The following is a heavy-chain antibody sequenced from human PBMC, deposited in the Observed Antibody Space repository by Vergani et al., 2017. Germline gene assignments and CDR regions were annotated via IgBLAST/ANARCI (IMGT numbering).Heavy chain of an antibody. CDR2: ISSSSSYI. J-gene: IGHJ4*02. CDR3: ARDPEVNNWNYYFDY. D-gene: IGHD1-7*01. V-gene: IGHV3-21*01. CDR1: GFTFSSYS. Sequence: EVQLVESGGGLVKPGGSLRLSCAASGFTFSSYSMNWVRQAPGNGLEWVSSISSSSSYIYYADSVKGRFTISRDNAKNSLYLQMNSLRAEDTAVYYCARDPEVNNWNYYFDYWGQGTLVTVSS.